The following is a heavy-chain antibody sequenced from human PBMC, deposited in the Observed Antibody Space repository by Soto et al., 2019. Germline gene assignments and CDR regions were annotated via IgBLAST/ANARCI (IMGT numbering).Heavy chain of an antibody. CDR2: IYHSGST. J-gene: IGHJ5*02. V-gene: IGHV4-30-2*01. D-gene: IGHD5-12*01. Sequence: SETLSLICAVSGGSIISGGYSLSWIRQPPGKGLEWIGYIYHSGSTYYNPSLKSRVTISVDRSKNQLSLKLSSVTAADTAVYYCARDRLGWFDPWGRGTLVTVSS. CDR1: GGSIISGGYS. CDR3: ARDRLGWFDP.